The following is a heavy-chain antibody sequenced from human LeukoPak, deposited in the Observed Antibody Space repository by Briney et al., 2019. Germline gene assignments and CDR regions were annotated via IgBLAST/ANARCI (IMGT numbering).Heavy chain of an antibody. Sequence: SETLSLTCTTSGVSISRFYCSWVRQPPGKGLEWIGNIYSGVPTYFNPSLKSRVIISVDTSKNQFSLTLTSVTAADTAMYYCVQTTGWPGFDYWGQGILVTVSS. V-gene: IGHV4-4*09. CDR1: GVSISRFY. CDR2: IYSGVPT. CDR3: VQTTGWPGFDY. J-gene: IGHJ4*02. D-gene: IGHD1-1*01.